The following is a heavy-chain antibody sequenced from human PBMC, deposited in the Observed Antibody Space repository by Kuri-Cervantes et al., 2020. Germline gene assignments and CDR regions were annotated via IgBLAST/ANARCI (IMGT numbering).Heavy chain of an antibody. CDR3: ARAAEGGQLLDY. D-gene: IGHD2-2*01. J-gene: IGHJ4*02. V-gene: IGHV4-30-4*01. CDR2: IYYSGST. CDR1: GGSISSGDYY. Sequence: SETLSLTYTVSGGSISSGDYYWSWIRQPPGKGLEWIGYIYYSGSTYYNPSLKSRVTISVDTSKNQFSLKLSSVTAADTAVYYCARAAEGGQLLDYWGQGTLVTVSS.